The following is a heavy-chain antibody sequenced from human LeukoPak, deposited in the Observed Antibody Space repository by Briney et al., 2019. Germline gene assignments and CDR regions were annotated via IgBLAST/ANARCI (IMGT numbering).Heavy chain of an antibody. D-gene: IGHD4-11*01. V-gene: IGHV1-18*01. CDR3: ARDDNYGIFVNVDY. Sequence: GPSVKVSCKTSGYSFILHGVSWVRQAPGQGPEWMGWISTSTGDTKYTQKFQGRVTLTTDTSTSTAYMELSSLRSDDTAVYYCARDDNYGIFVNVDYWGQGTLVTVSS. CDR2: ISTSTGDT. CDR1: GYSFILHG. J-gene: IGHJ4*02.